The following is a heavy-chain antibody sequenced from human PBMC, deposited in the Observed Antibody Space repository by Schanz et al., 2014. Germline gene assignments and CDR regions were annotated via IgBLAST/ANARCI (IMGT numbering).Heavy chain of an antibody. V-gene: IGHV3-48*01. J-gene: IGHJ6*03. CDR2: IATSSSTR. Sequence: EVQLLESGGGLVQPGGSLRLSCAASGFTFSSYAMSWVRQAPGKGLEWLSYIATSSSTRHYADSVKGRVTISRDNAKNSVSLQMRRLRVEDTAVYYCARGNNFDYGDAFFNYYYYYMDVWGKGTTVTVSS. CDR1: GFTFSSYA. D-gene: IGHD4-17*01. CDR3: ARGNNFDYGDAFFNYYYYYMDV.